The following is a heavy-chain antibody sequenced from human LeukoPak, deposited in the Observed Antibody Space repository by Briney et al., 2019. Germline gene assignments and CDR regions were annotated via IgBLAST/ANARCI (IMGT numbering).Heavy chain of an antibody. CDR2: INTDGSST. V-gene: IGHV3-74*01. CDR1: GFTFSSYW. D-gene: IGHD2-2*01. CDR3: ANTKEDRGDLIVVVPSFDY. J-gene: IGHJ4*02. Sequence: GGSLRLSCAASGFTFSSYWMHWVRQAPGKGLVWVSRINTDGSSTSYADSVKGRFTISRDNAKNTLYLQMNSLRAEDTAVYYCANTKEDRGDLIVVVPSFDYWGQGTLVTVSS.